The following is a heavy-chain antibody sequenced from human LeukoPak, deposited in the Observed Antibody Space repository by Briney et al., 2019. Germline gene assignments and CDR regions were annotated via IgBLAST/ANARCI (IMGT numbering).Heavy chain of an antibody. D-gene: IGHD2-15*01. CDR3: AVAAGDY. CDR1: GYTFTSYY. Sequence: ASVKVSCKASGYTFTSYYMHWVRQAPAQGLEWMGIINPSGGSTSYEQKSQGRVTMTRDTSKSTVYMELTTLTSDDPALYYCAVAAGDYWGEGTLVSVSA. V-gene: IGHV1-46*01. CDR2: INPSGGST. J-gene: IGHJ4*02.